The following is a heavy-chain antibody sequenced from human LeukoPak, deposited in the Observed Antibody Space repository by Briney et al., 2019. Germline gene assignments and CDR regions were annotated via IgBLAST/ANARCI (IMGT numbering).Heavy chain of an antibody. V-gene: IGHV1-2*06. J-gene: IGHJ5*02. CDR1: GYIFTGYY. D-gene: IGHD1-26*01. CDR2: INPDSDVT. Sequence: ASVKVSCKASGYIFTGYYIQWVRQAPGQGLEWMGRINPDSDVTNYTQKFQGRVTMTSDTPISTAYMELSRLRSDDTAVYYCARGLVGATTSGWFDPWGQGTLVTVSS. CDR3: ARGLVGATTSGWFDP.